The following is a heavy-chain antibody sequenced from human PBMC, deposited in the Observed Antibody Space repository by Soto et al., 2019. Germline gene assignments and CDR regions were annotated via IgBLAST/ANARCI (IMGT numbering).Heavy chain of an antibody. V-gene: IGHV4-4*02. CDR3: ARRRDGSGSLDY. Sequence: SETLSLTCTVSGGSISSSIWWGWFRQPPGKGLEWIAEIYHSGSTNYYPSLKSRVSMSVDKSKNQFSLKVNSVTAADTAVYYCARRRDGSGSLDYWGQGTLVTVSS. D-gene: IGHD3-10*01. J-gene: IGHJ4*02. CDR2: IYHSGST. CDR1: GGSISSSIW.